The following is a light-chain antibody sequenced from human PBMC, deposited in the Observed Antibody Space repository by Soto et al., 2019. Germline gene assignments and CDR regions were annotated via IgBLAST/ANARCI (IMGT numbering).Light chain of an antibody. Sequence: EIVLTQSPGTLSLSPGERATLSCRASQSVSSSYVAWYQQKPGQAPRLLIYGASSRATGIPDRFSGSGSGTDFTLTISSLQSEDFAVYYCQQFSSYPLTFGGGTKVDIK. V-gene: IGKV3-20*01. CDR1: QSVSSSY. J-gene: IGKJ4*01. CDR2: GAS. CDR3: QQFSSYPLT.